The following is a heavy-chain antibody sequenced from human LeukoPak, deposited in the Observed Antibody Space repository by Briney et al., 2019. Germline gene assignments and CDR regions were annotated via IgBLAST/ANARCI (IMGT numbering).Heavy chain of an antibody. Sequence: SETLSLTCAVYGGSFSGYYWSWIRQPPGKGLEWIGEINHSGSTNHNPSLKSRVTMSVDTSKNQFSLKLSSVTAADTAVYYCARDSYYYGSSAYVQLDYWGQGTLVTVSS. D-gene: IGHD3-22*01. CDR1: GGSFSGYY. V-gene: IGHV4-34*01. J-gene: IGHJ4*02. CDR3: ARDSYYYGSSAYVQLDY. CDR2: INHSGST.